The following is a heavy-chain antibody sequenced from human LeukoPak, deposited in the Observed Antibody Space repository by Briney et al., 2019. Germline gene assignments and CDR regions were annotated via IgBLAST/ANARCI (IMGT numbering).Heavy chain of an antibody. D-gene: IGHD3-22*01. CDR2: IKSKTDGGTT. J-gene: IGHJ4*02. CDR1: GFTFSNAW. V-gene: IGHV3-15*01. CDR3: TTDLARHYYDSSGYYSTGY. Sequence: GGPLRLSCAASGFTFSNAWMSWVRQAPGKGLEWVGRIKSKTDGGTTDYAAPVRGRFTISRDDSKNTLYLQMNSLKTEDTAVYYCTTDLARHYYDSSGYYSTGYWGQGTLVTVSS.